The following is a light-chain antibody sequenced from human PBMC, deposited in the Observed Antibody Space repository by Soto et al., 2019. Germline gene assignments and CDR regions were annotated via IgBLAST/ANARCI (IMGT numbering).Light chain of an antibody. CDR3: CSYAGSSTWV. J-gene: IGLJ3*02. CDR1: SSDVGSYNL. V-gene: IGLV2-23*01. CDR2: EDN. Sequence: QSARTQPASVSGSPGQSITISCTGTSSDVGSYNLVSWYQQHPGTAPKLMIYEDNKRASGVSNRFSGSTSGITASLTISVLQAEDEADYYCCSYAGSSTWVFGGGTKLTVL.